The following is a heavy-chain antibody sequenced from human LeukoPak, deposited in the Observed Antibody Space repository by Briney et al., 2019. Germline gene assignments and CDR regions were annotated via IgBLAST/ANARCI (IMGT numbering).Heavy chain of an antibody. CDR2: ISYSGST. Sequence: SETLSLTCTVSGGSISSYYWSWIRQPPGKGLEWIGYISYSGSTNYNPSLKSRVTISVDTSKNQFSLKLSSVTAADTAVYYCAREGHCSGGSCYLFWGQGTLVTVSS. CDR3: AREGHCSGGSCYLF. J-gene: IGHJ4*02. CDR1: GGSISSYY. D-gene: IGHD2-15*01. V-gene: IGHV4-59*12.